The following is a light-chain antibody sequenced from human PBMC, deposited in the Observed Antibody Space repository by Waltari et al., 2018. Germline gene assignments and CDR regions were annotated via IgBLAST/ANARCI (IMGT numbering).Light chain of an antibody. J-gene: IGLJ2*01. CDR2: AVP. V-gene: IGLV2-14*03. Sequence: QSALTQPASVSGSPGQSITISCSGVGSAVGASDYVSWHQHHPGKTPQVIIYAVPTRPSGVSDRFSASKSANTASLTISRLQPEDEADYYCSSQTLDGLVLFGGGTRLTVL. CDR3: SSQTLDGLVL. CDR1: GSAVGASDY.